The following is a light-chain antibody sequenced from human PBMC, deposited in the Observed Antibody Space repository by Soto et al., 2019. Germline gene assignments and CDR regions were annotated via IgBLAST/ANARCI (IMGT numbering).Light chain of an antibody. CDR3: QSYDSSLSALV. CDR1: SCNIGAGYD. CDR2: GNS. V-gene: IGLV1-40*01. Sequence: QSVLTQPPSVSGAPGQRVTISCTGSSCNIGAGYDVHWYQQLPGTAPKLLIYGNSNRPSGVPDRFSGSKSGTSASLAITGLQDEDEADYYCQSYDSSLSALVFGTGTKLTVL. J-gene: IGLJ1*01.